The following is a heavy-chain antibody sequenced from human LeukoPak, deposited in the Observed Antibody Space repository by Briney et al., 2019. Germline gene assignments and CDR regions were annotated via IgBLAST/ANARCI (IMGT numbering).Heavy chain of an antibody. CDR2: ISSSSSYI. D-gene: IGHD1-26*01. CDR3: ARNQWELKAFDI. V-gene: IGHV3-21*01. Sequence: GGSLRLSCAASGFTFTNYWMSWVRQAPGKGLEWVSSISSSSSYIYYADSVKGRFTISRDNAKNSLYLQMNSLRAEDTAVYYCARNQWELKAFDIWGQGTMVTVSS. J-gene: IGHJ3*02. CDR1: GFTFTNYW.